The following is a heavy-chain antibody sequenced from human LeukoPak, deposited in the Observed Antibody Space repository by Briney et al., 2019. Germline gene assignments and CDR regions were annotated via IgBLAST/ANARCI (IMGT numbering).Heavy chain of an antibody. CDR1: GFTFSSYW. D-gene: IGHD6-19*01. Sequence: GGSLRLSCAASGFTFSSYWMSWVRQTSGKGLEWVANIKQDGSERLYVDSVKGRFTISRDNAENSLYLQMNSLTAEDTAVYYCTRGDCSGWYFGGQGTLVTVSS. CDR3: TRGDCSGWYF. J-gene: IGHJ4*02. CDR2: IKQDGSER. V-gene: IGHV3-7*01.